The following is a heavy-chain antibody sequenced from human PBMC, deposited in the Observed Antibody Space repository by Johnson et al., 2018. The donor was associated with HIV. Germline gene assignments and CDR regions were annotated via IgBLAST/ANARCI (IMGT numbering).Heavy chain of an antibody. J-gene: IGHJ3*02. V-gene: IGHV3-30*18. D-gene: IGHD3-10*01. CDR1: RITLSSYG. CDR3: AKQYYGSGGSVHAFDI. Sequence: VQLVESGGGVVQPGRSLRLSCAASRITLSSYGMHWVRQAPGKGLEWVAVISYDGSNKYYADSVKGRFTVSRDNSKNTVYLQMNSLRAEDTAVYYCAKQYYGSGGSVHAFDIWGQGTMVTVSS. CDR2: ISYDGSNK.